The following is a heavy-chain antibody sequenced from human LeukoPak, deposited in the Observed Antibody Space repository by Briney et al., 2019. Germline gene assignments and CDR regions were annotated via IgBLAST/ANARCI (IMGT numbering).Heavy chain of an antibody. CDR1: GYTFTGYS. CDR3: VKEGIAAGS. Sequence: ASVKVSCKASGYTFTGYSMHWVRQAPGQGLGWMGWINPNSGGTNYAPKFQGRVTMTRDTSISTAYMELSSLRSDDTAVYYCVKEGIAAGSWGQGTLVIVSS. J-gene: IGHJ4*02. D-gene: IGHD6-13*01. V-gene: IGHV1-2*02. CDR2: INPNSGGT.